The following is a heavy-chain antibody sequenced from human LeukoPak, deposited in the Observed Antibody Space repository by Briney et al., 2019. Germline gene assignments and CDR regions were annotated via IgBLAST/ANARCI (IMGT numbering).Heavy chain of an antibody. CDR3: ARVWDYDFWSGYYRGWFDP. D-gene: IGHD3-3*01. CDR2: INHSGST. J-gene: IGHJ5*02. Sequence: PSETLSLTCAVYGGSFSGYDWSWIRQPPGKGLEWIGEINHSGSTNYNPSLKSRVTISVDTSKNQFSLKLSSVTAADTAVYYCARVWDYDFWSGYYRGWFDPWGQGTLVTVSS. CDR1: GGSFSGYD. V-gene: IGHV4-34*01.